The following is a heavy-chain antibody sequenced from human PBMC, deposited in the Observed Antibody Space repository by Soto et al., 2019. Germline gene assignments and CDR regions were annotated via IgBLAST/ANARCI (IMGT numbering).Heavy chain of an antibody. V-gene: IGHV3-74*01. J-gene: IGHJ6*03. CDR1: GFTFSSYW. Sequence: EMQLVESGGDLVQPGGSLRLSCATSGFTFSSYWLHWVRQAPGKGLVWVSRIKSDGTSPTYADSVKGRFTISRDDAKNTLYLQRRGLRAEDTAVYYCTSAHKYYYMDVWGKGTTVTVSS. CDR3: TSAHKYYYMDV. CDR2: IKSDGTSP.